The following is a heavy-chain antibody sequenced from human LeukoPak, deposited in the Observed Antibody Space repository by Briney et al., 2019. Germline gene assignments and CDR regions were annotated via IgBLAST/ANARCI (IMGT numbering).Heavy chain of an antibody. CDR3: AKYRGSISLAYGTDV. J-gene: IGHJ6*04. Sequence: PGRSLRLSCAASGFTFSIFGMDCVRQAPGKGLEWVAVITYDGGNKYHADSVKGRFTISRDNSKNTLYLQMNSLRAEDTAVYYCAKYRGSISLAYGTDVRGEATTVTVSS. V-gene: IGHV3-30*18. CDR2: ITYDGGNK. D-gene: IGHD1-26*01. CDR1: GFTFSIFG.